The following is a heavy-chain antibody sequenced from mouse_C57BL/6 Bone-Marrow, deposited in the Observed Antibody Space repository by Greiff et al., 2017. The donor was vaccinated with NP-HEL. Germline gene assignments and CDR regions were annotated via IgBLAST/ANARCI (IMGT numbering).Heavy chain of an antibody. D-gene: IGHD1-1*01. V-gene: IGHV1-81*01. CDR1: GYTFTSYG. Sequence: VQLKESGAELARPGASVKLSCKASGYTFTSYGISWVKQRTGQGLEWIGEIYPRSGNTYYNEKFKGKATLTADKSSSTAYMELRSLTSEDSAVYFCARSYYGSSCVWGTGTTVTVSS. J-gene: IGHJ1*03. CDR2: IYPRSGNT. CDR3: ARSYYGSSCV.